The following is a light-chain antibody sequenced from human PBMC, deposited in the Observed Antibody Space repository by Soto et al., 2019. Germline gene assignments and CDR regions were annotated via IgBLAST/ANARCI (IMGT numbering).Light chain of an antibody. CDR1: QSISNW. J-gene: IGKJ2*01. CDR3: QQYDRFPYT. Sequence: DIQMTQSPSTLSASVGDTVTITCRASQSISNWLAWYQQKPGQATKLLIHKASTLESGVPSRFSGSGSGTEFTLTISSLQPDDCATFYCQQYDRFPYTFGQGTKLEIK. CDR2: KAS. V-gene: IGKV1-5*03.